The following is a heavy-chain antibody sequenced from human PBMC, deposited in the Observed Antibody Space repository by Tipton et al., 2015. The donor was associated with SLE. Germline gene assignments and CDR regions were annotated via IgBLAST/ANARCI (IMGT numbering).Heavy chain of an antibody. Sequence: QSGAEVKKPGSSVKVSCKASGGSFKSFTVTWVRQAPGQGLEWMGSTIPIFGTPSYARRLQGRVTISTDESTGTAYMELSSLRSEHSAVYFCATSETTIFGVVSLSFYCYLDVWGKGTTVTVSS. J-gene: IGHJ6*03. V-gene: IGHV1-69*05. CDR1: GGSFKSFT. CDR3: ATSETTIFGVVSLSFYCYLDV. D-gene: IGHD3-3*01. CDR2: TIPIFGTP.